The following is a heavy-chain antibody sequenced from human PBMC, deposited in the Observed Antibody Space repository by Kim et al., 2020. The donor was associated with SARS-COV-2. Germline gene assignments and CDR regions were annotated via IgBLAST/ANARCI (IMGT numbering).Heavy chain of an antibody. CDR3: VRDDTAMAYYDAFDI. CDR1: GFTVSSYA. J-gene: IGHJ3*02. D-gene: IGHD5-18*01. Sequence: GGSLRLSCAASGFTVSSYAMHWVRLAPGKGLEWVAVISYDGSNKYYTDSVKGRFTISRDNSKNTLDLQMNSLRAADTAIYYCVRDDTAMAYYDAFDIWGQGTMVTVSS. V-gene: IGHV3-30*04. CDR2: ISYDGSNK.